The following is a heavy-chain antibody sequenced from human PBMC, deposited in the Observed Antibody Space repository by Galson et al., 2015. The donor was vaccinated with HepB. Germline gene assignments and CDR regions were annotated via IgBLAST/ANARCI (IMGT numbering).Heavy chain of an antibody. CDR3: AKSPRGGVPHLTWFDS. J-gene: IGHJ5*01. CDR1: GFTFSTYA. Sequence: SLRLSCAASGFTFSTYAMSWVRQAPGKGLEWVSAISGSIGNTYYADSVKGRFTISRDNSKNTLYLQMDSLRAEDTAVYYCAKSPRGGVPHLTWFDSWGQGTLVTGSS. V-gene: IGHV3-23*01. D-gene: IGHD3-10*01. CDR2: ISGSIGNT.